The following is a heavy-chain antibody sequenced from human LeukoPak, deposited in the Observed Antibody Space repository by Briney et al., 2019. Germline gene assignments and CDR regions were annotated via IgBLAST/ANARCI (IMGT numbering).Heavy chain of an antibody. V-gene: IGHV3-48*01. CDR3: ARSPEDAFDI. J-gene: IGHJ3*02. CDR2: ITNSGNSK. Sequence: GGSLRLSCAASEFTFSSYSMNWVRQAPGKGLEWVSYITNSGNSKSYADSVKGRFTISRDNTKNSLYLQMNSLRAEDTAVYYCARSPEDAFDIWGQGTMVTVSS. D-gene: IGHD1-14*01. CDR1: EFTFSSYS.